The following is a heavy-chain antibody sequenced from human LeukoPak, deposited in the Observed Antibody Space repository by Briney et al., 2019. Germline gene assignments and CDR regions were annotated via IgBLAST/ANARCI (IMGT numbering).Heavy chain of an antibody. CDR2: IYSDGTT. J-gene: IGHJ4*02. CDR1: RFIHTNNY. V-gene: IGHV3-66*01. CDR3: ARETTSPYRHFDY. D-gene: IGHD4-17*01. Sequence: GGSLRLSCASSRFIHTNNYMSWVRQPPGRGVEWVSVIYSDGTTYYADSVKGRFTISRDNSKNTLYLQMNSLRAEDTAVYYRARETTSPYRHFDYWGQGTLVTVSS.